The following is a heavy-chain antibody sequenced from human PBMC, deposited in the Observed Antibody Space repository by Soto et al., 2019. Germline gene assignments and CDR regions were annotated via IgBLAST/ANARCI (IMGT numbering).Heavy chain of an antibody. CDR3: ARDCSSTSCYAHIYYYYGMDV. V-gene: IGHV3-7*03. CDR2: IKQDGSEK. Sequence: GGSLRLSCAASGFTFSSYAMSWVRQAPGKGLEWVANIKQDGSEKYYVDSVKGRFTISRDNAENSLYLQMNSLRAEDTAVYYCARDCSSTSCYAHIYYYYGMDVWGQGTTVTVSS. CDR1: GFTFSSYA. D-gene: IGHD2-2*01. J-gene: IGHJ6*02.